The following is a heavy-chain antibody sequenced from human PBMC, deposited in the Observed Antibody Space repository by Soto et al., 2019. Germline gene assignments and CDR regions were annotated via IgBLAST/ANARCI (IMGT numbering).Heavy chain of an antibody. V-gene: IGHV3-66*01. D-gene: IGHD4-17*01. CDR3: ATTVTRLIAFDV. CDR1: GFTFRDYS. CDR2: LYASDST. J-gene: IGHJ3*01. Sequence: EVQLVESGGGLVKPGGSLRLSCAASGFTFRDYSLNWVHQAPGKGLEWVSILYASDSTFYADSVEGRFTISRDNSKNTVYLQLNSLRAEDTAVYYCATTVTRLIAFDVWGQGTMVTVSS.